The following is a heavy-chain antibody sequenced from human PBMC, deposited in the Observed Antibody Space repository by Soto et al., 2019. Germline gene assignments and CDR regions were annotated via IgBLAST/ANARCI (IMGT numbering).Heavy chain of an antibody. CDR1: GGTFSSYA. J-gene: IGHJ6*02. V-gene: IGHV1-69*13. CDR3: ASHDPQTYYYDSSGLYGMDV. D-gene: IGHD3-22*01. CDR2: IIPIFGTT. Sequence: SVKVSCKASGGTFSSYAISWVRQAPGQGLEWMGWIIPIFGTTNYAQKFQGRVTITADESASTAYMELSSLRSEDTAVYYCASHDPQTYYYDSSGLYGMDVWGQGTTVTVSS.